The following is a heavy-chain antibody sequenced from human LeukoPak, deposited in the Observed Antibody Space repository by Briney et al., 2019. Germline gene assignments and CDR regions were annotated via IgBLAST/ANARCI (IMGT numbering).Heavy chain of an antibody. V-gene: IGHV3-33*01. Sequence: PGGSLRLSCAASGFIFSSYGMHWVRQAPGKGLEWVAVIWFDGSKKYYADSVKGRITISRDDSKNTLYLQMNSLRAEDTAVYYCARDGGAWLDYWGQGTLVTVSS. D-gene: IGHD3-16*01. J-gene: IGHJ4*02. CDR2: IWFDGSKK. CDR1: GFIFSSYG. CDR3: ARDGGAWLDY.